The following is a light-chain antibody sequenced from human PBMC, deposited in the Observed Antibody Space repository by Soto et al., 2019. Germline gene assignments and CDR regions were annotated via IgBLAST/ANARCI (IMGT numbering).Light chain of an antibody. CDR2: DVS. CDR1: SSDVGGYDY. V-gene: IGLV2-14*01. Sequence: QSALTQPASVSGSPGQSITISCTGTSSDVGGYDYVSWYQQHPGKVPKLMIYDVSSRSSGVSNRFSGSKSGNTASLTISGLQAEDEADYYCSSYASSSTLVFGGGTKVTVL. CDR3: SSYASSSTLV. J-gene: IGLJ2*01.